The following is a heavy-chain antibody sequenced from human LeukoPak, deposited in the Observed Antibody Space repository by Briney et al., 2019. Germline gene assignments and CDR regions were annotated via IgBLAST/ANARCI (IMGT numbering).Heavy chain of an antibody. D-gene: IGHD3-22*01. CDR1: GYSISSGYY. J-gene: IGHJ4*02. CDR3: ASTSSSGYYDLDY. CDR2: IYYSGST. V-gene: IGHV4-38-2*02. Sequence: SETLSLTCTVSGYSISSGYYWGWIRQPPGKGLEWIGSIYYSGSTYYNPSLKSRGTISVDTSKNQFSLKLSSVTAADTAVYYCASTSSSGYYDLDYWGQGTLVTVSS.